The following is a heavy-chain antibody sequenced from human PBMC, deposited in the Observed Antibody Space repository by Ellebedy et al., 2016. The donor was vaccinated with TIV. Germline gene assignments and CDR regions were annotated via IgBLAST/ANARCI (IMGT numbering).Heavy chain of an antibody. Sequence: HTGGSLRLSCAASGFTFSNHWMHWVRRAPGKGLVWLSRINGDGSITTYADSVKGRFIISRDNPKNTLYLQMNSLRAEDTAVYYCASMRLAIFGVVQGAFDIWGQGRMVTVSS. D-gene: IGHD3-3*01. V-gene: IGHV3-74*01. CDR2: INGDGSIT. CDR3: ASMRLAIFGVVQGAFDI. J-gene: IGHJ3*02. CDR1: GFTFSNHW.